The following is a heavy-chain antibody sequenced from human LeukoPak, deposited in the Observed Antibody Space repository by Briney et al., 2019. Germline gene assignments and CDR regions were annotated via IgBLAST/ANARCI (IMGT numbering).Heavy chain of an antibody. D-gene: IGHD3-3*01. Sequence: GGSLGLSCAASGFTFSSYAMSWVRQAPGKGLEWVPAISGSGGSTYYADSVKGRFTISRDNSKNTLYLQMNSLRAEDTAVYYCAKGYDFWSGYYHDDAFDIWGQGTMVTVSS. V-gene: IGHV3-23*01. CDR3: AKGYDFWSGYYHDDAFDI. CDR1: GFTFSSYA. CDR2: ISGSGGST. J-gene: IGHJ3*02.